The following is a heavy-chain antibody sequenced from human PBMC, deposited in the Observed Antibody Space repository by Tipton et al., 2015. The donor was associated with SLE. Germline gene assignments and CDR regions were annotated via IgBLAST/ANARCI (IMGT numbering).Heavy chain of an antibody. Sequence: GLVKPSETLSLTCTVYGGSISGGNYYWGWIRQPPGKGLEWIGSLSYSGSTYYNPSLKSRVTISVDMSKNQFSLKLTSVTAADTAVYYCARGMVTWRGAILGVDVWGQGTTVNVSS. D-gene: IGHD2-21*02. CDR1: GGSISGGNYY. CDR3: ARGMVTWRGAILGVDV. J-gene: IGHJ6*02. CDR2: LSYSGST. V-gene: IGHV4-39*07.